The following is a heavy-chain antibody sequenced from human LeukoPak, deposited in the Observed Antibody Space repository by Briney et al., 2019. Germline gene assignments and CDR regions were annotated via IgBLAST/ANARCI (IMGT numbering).Heavy chain of an antibody. D-gene: IGHD6-19*01. CDR1: GFTFSSYA. V-gene: IGHV3-23*01. CDR2: ISDSGGGT. CDR3: ARGDGSGWHLDK. J-gene: IGHJ4*02. Sequence: GGSLRLSCAASGFTFSSYAMTWVRQAPGKGLEWVSGISDSGGGTYYAGSVKGRFTISRDNAKNTVHLQMNSLRVEDTAVYYCARGDGSGWHLDKWGQGTLVTVSS.